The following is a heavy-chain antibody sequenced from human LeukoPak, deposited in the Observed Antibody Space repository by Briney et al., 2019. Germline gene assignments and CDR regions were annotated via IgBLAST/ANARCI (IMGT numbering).Heavy chain of an antibody. CDR3: ARGGIKGQQLVLWWFDP. CDR1: GFIFSSYT. D-gene: IGHD6-13*01. J-gene: IGHJ5*02. Sequence: GRSLRLSCVDSGFIFSSYTMNWVRQAPGKGLEWVAVISYDGNNRDYADSVRGRFTISRDNAKNSLYLQMNSLRAEDTAVYYCARGGIKGQQLVLWWFDPWGQGTLVTVSS. CDR2: ISYDGNNR. V-gene: IGHV3-30-3*01.